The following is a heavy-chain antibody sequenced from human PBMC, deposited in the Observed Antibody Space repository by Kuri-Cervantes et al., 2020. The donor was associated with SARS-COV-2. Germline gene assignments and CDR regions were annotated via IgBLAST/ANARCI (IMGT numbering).Heavy chain of an antibody. J-gene: IGHJ6*03. CDR2: VYYSGST. Sequence: SETLSLTCTVSGGSISSHYWSWIRQPPGKGLEWIGYVYYSGSTNYNPSLKSRVTISVDTSKNQFSLKLSSVTAADTAVYYCARVSRYDSWSGYRRYYYYYYMDVWGKGTTVTVSS. CDR3: ARVSRYDSWSGYRRYYYYYYMDV. CDR1: GGSISSHY. D-gene: IGHD3-3*01. V-gene: IGHV4-59*08.